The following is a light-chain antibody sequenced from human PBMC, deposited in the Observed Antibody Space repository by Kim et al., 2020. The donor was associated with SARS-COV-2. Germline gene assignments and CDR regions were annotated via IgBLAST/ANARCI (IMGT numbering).Light chain of an antibody. CDR2: WAS. J-gene: IGKJ1*01. CDR3: QQYYETPLT. V-gene: IGKV4-1*01. Sequence: DIVLTQSPDSLTVSLGERATINCKSSQNVLYRSNKKNYFAWHQQKPGQPPKLLIYWASTRESGVPDRFSGSGSGTDFTLTISSLQAEDVAVYYCQQYYETPLTFGRGTKVDIK. CDR1: QNVLYRSNKKNY.